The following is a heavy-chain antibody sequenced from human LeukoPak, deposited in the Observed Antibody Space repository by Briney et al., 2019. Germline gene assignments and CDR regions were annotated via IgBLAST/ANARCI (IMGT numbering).Heavy chain of an antibody. CDR3: EGEAVAGARL. V-gene: IGHV3-48*01. Sequence: GGSLRLSCAASGFTFSSYSMNWVRQAPGKGLEWVSYISSSSSTIYYADSVKGRFTISRDNAKNSLYLQMHSLIAEDTAVYYCEGEAVAGARLWGQGTLVTVSS. J-gene: IGHJ4*02. CDR2: ISSSSSTI. D-gene: IGHD6-19*01. CDR1: GFTFSSYS.